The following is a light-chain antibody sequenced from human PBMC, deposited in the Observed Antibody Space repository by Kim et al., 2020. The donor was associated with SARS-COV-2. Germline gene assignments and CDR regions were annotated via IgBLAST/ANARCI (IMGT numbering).Light chain of an antibody. Sequence: ASVGDRVTIACRASQDIRNDLGWYQQNPGRAPKRLIYGASSLQSGVPSRFSGSGSGTEFTLTITSVQPEDFATYFCLQHSTYPITFGQGTRLEIK. J-gene: IGKJ5*01. CDR3: LQHSTYPIT. V-gene: IGKV1-17*01. CDR1: QDIRND. CDR2: GAS.